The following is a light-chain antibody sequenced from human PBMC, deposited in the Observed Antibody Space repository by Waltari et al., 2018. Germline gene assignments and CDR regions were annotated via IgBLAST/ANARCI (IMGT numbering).Light chain of an antibody. Sequence: IVMTQSPDSLIVSLGERATINCKSSESVLYNSNNKNYLAWYQQKPGQPPKLLIYWASTRESGVPDRFSGSGSGTDFTLTISSLQAEDVAVYYCQQYYSTPQTFGQGTKVEIK. J-gene: IGKJ1*01. CDR3: QQYYSTPQT. V-gene: IGKV4-1*01. CDR2: WAS. CDR1: ESVLYNSNNKNY.